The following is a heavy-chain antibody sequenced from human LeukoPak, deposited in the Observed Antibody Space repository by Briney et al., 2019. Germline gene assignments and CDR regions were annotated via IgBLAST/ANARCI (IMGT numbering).Heavy chain of an antibody. Sequence: GRSLRLSCAASGFTCISYGMHWVRQAPGKGLEWVAVIWYDGSSKYYADSVKGRFTISRDNSKNTLYLQMNSLRAEDTAVYYCAKDEKRFCSAGSCYWNYWGQGTLVTVSS. CDR1: GFTCISYG. D-gene: IGHD2-15*01. V-gene: IGHV3-33*06. CDR2: IWYDGSSK. CDR3: AKDEKRFCSAGSCYWNY. J-gene: IGHJ4*02.